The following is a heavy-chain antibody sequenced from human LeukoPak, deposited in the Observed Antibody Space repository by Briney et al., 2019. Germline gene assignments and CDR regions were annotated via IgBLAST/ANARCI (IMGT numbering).Heavy chain of an antibody. D-gene: IGHD3-22*01. CDR1: GGSISSGSYY. CDR2: IYTTGST. J-gene: IGHJ4*02. Sequence: SETLSLTCTVSGGSISSGSYYWSWIRQPAGKGLEWIVRIYTTGSTNYNPSLKSRVTISIDTSKNQFSLKLSSVTAADTAVYYCARLGYYDSSGSSLYLGYWGQGALVTVSS. V-gene: IGHV4-61*02. CDR3: ARLGYYDSSGSSLYLGY.